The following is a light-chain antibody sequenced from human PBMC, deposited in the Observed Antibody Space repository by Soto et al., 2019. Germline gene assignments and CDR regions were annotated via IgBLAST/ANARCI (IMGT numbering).Light chain of an antibody. CDR2: GNS. V-gene: IGLV1-40*01. Sequence: QSALTQPPSVSGAPGQRVTISCTGSSSNFGAGYDVHWYQQLPGTAPKLLIYGNSNRPSGVPDRFSGSKSGTSASLAITALQAEDEADYYCQSYDSSLSGYVFGTGTKVTVL. J-gene: IGLJ1*01. CDR3: QSYDSSLSGYV. CDR1: SSNFGAGYD.